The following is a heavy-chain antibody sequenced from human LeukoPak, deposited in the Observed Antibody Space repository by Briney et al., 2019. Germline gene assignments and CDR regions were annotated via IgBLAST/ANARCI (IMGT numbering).Heavy chain of an antibody. CDR3: ARDYSFYYGSGSYRGIYYYYMDV. J-gene: IGHJ6*03. V-gene: IGHV3-21*01. CDR2: ISSSSSYI. Sequence: PGGSLRLSCAASGFTFSSYSMNWVRQAPGKGLEWVSSISSSSSYIYYADSVKGRFTISRDNAKNSLYLQMNSLRAEDTAVYYCARDYSFYYGSGSYRGIYYYYMDVWGKGTTVTISS. D-gene: IGHD3-10*01. CDR1: GFTFSSYS.